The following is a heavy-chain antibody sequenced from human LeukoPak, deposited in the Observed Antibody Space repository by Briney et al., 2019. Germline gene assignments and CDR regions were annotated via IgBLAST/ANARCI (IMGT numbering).Heavy chain of an antibody. CDR3: ARVTVAGTVRYYYYMDV. CDR1: GGSFSGYY. J-gene: IGHJ6*03. Sequence: SETLSLTCAVYGGSFSGYYWSWIRQPPGKGLEWIGEINHSGSTNYNPSLKSRVTISVDTSKNQFSLKLSSVTAADTAVYYCARVTVAGTVRYYYYMDVWGKGTTVTISS. V-gene: IGHV4-34*01. CDR2: INHSGST. D-gene: IGHD6-19*01.